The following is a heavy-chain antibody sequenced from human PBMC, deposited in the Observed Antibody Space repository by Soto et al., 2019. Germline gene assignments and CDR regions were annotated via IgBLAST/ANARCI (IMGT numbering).Heavy chain of an antibody. J-gene: IGHJ4*02. CDR1: GLTFSNYA. Sequence: GGSLRLSCAVSGLTFSNYALSWVRQAPGKGLEWVSGIGNDGGSTYYADSVKGRFTISRDNSKNTLYLQMNNLGVEDTAVYYCAKPPYSSGSYYWGQGTLVTVSS. V-gene: IGHV3-23*01. CDR2: IGNDGGST. CDR3: AKPPYSSGSYY. D-gene: IGHD6-19*01.